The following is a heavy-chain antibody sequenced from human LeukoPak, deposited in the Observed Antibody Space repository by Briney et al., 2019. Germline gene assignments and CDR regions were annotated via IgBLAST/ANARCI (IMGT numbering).Heavy chain of an antibody. CDR1: GGSISSYY. D-gene: IGHD6-13*01. J-gene: IGHJ4*02. CDR3: AKGVYTAAAQYGY. Sequence: SETLSLTCTVSGGSISSYYWSWFRQPPGKGLEWIGYIYYSDTTNYNPSLKSRGTISVDTYNHQSSLKLSSVTAADPAVYYCAKGVYTAAAQYGYWGQGTLVTVSS. CDR2: IYYSDTT. V-gene: IGHV4-59*01.